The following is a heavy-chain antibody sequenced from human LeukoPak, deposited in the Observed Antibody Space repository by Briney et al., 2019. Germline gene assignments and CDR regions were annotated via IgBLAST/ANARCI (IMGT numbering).Heavy chain of an antibody. CDR3: AELGITMIGGV. CDR1: GFSFSSYR. D-gene: IGHD3-10*02. V-gene: IGHV3-48*03. Sequence: GGSLRLSCAASGFSFSSYRMNWVRQAPGKGLEWVSYISSSGSTIYYADSVKGRFTISRDNAKNSLYLQMNSLRAEDTAVYYCAELGITMIGGVWGQGTLVTVSS. CDR2: ISSSGSTI. J-gene: IGHJ4*02.